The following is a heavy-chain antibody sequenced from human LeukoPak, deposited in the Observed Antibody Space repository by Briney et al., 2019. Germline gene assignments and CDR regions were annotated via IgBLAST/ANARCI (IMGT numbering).Heavy chain of an antibody. CDR2: IQYDGSNK. V-gene: IGHV3-30*02. CDR3: RDPFGY. Sequence: GGTLRLSCAASGFTFSSYGMHWVRQAPGKGLEWVTFIQYDGSNKYYADSVKHRFTISRDNSKNTLYLQMNSLGVEDTAVYYCRDPFGYWGQGTLVTVSS. CDR1: GFTFSSYG. J-gene: IGHJ4*02.